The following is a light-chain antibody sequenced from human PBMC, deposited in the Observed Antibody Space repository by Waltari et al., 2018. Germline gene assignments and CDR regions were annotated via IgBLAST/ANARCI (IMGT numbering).Light chain of an antibody. Sequence: EIVLTQSLATLSLSPGERATLSCRASQSVSSYLAWYQQKPGTAPRLLIYDASNRATGIPARFSGSGSGTDFTLTISSLEPEDFAVYYCQQRSNWPPAFGQGTKVEIK. V-gene: IGKV3-11*01. CDR3: QQRSNWPPA. CDR2: DAS. J-gene: IGKJ1*01. CDR1: QSVSSY.